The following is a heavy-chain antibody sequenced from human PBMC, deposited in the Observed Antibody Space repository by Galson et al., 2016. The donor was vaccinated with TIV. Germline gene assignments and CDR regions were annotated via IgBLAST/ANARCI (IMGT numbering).Heavy chain of an antibody. Sequence: SLRLSCAASQFPFSDYWMNWIRQAPGKGLEWVATIKQDGSDRYYGDSVKGRFTISRDNAKRLLYLHMSSLRVGDTAVYYCSRDPRVGGMDVWGQGATVAVS. V-gene: IGHV3-7*03. J-gene: IGHJ6*02. CDR3: SRDPRVGGMDV. CDR2: IKQDGSDR. CDR1: QFPFSDYW.